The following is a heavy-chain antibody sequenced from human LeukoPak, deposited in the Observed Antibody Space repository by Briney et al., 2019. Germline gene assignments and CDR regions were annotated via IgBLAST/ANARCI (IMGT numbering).Heavy chain of an antibody. D-gene: IGHD5-18*01. Sequence: PGGSLRLSCAASEFTFSNYKVNWVRQAPGKGLEWVSSISSSSSYIYYADSVKGRFTISRDNATNSLYLQLNSLRTEDTAVYYCARSDTARYYMDVWGKGTTVTVSS. CDR2: ISSSSSYI. CDR3: ARSDTARYYMDV. V-gene: IGHV3-21*01. CDR1: EFTFSNYK. J-gene: IGHJ6*03.